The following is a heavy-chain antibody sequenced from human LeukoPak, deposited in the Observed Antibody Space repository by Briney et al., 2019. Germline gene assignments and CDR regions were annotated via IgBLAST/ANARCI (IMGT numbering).Heavy chain of an antibody. CDR2: IYSGGST. CDR1: GFTVSSNY. Sequence: PGGSLRLPCSASGFTVSSNYMSWVRQAPGEGLEGVAVIYSGGSTYYADSVKGRFTIPRDNSKNTLYLQMHSLRAEDTAVYYCAKDKWDIVAVPAAGYWGQGTLVTVSS. D-gene: IGHD2-2*01. J-gene: IGHJ4*02. CDR3: AKDKWDIVAVPAAGY. V-gene: IGHV3-53*01.